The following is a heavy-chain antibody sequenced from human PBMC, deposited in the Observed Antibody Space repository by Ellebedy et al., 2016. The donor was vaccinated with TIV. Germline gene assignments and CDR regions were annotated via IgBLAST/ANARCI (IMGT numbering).Heavy chain of an antibody. J-gene: IGHJ3*02. D-gene: IGHD2-15*01. Sequence: SVKVSXXASGGTFSSYGISWVRQAPGQGLEWMGGFIPIFRKANYAQKFQGRLTLTTDTSTSTANMELRSLIPDDTAVYYCARYEAAESAFDIWGQGTMVIVSS. CDR1: GGTFSSYG. V-gene: IGHV1-69*05. CDR2: FIPIFRKA. CDR3: ARYEAAESAFDI.